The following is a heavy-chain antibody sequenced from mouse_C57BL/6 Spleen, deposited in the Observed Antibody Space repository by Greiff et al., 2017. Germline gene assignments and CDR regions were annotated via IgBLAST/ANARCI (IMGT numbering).Heavy chain of an antibody. V-gene: IGHV1-55*01. CDR2: IYPGSGST. D-gene: IGHD2-5*01. CDR1: GYTFTSYW. CDR3: AREAYYSNNPFAY. Sequence: VQLQQPGAELVKPGASVKMSCKASGYTFTSYWITWVKQRPGQGLEWIGDIYPGSGSTNYNEKFKSKATLTVDTSSSTAYMQLSSLTSEDSAVYYCAREAYYSNNPFAYWGKGTLVTVSA. J-gene: IGHJ3*01.